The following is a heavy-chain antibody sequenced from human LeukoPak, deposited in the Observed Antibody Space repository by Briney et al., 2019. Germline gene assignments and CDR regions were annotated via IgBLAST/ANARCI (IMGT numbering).Heavy chain of an antibody. V-gene: IGHV1-18*04. Sequence: ASLNLSCTASGYAFTTNGSSGLRHAHAQGLEWMGWNSSYNGNTNYAQKHQGRVTMTTDTSTSTAYMELRSLRSDDTAVYYGARTSSSWEYYYYGMDVWGKGTTVTVSS. CDR3: ARTSSSWEYYYYGMDV. J-gene: IGHJ6*04. CDR1: GYAFTTNG. CDR2: NSSYNGNT. D-gene: IGHD6-13*01.